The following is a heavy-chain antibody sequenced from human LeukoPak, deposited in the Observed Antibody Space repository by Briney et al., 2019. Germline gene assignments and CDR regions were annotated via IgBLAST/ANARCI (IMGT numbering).Heavy chain of an antibody. CDR3: ARAPYHYDSSGYSLNWFDP. CDR1: GGSISSYY. V-gene: IGHV4-59*01. CDR2: IYYSGST. J-gene: IGHJ5*02. Sequence: PSETLSLTCTVSGGSISSYYWSWIRQPPGKGLEWIGYIYYSGSTNYNPSLKSRVTISVDTSKNQFSLKLSSVTAADTAVYYCARAPYHYDSSGYSLNWFDPWGQGTLVTVSS. D-gene: IGHD3-22*01.